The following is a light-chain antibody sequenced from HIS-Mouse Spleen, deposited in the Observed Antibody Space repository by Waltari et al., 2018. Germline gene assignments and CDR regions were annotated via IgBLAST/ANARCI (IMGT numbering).Light chain of an antibody. V-gene: IGLV2-23*01. CDR1: GRDVGSYTL. CDR2: EGS. CDR3: CSYAGSSTWV. J-gene: IGLJ3*02. Sequence: QSALTPPASVSGSPGQSITISCTGTGRDVGSYTLFPWYQQHQANAPKLLIYEGSKRPSGVSNRFSGSKSGNTASLTISGLQAEDEADYYCCSYAGSSTWVFGGGTKLTVL.